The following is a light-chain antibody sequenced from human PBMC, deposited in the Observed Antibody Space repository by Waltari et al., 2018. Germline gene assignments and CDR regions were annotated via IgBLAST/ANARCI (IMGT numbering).Light chain of an antibody. CDR3: QVWDANTDPGV. CDR2: YDN. J-gene: IGLJ1*01. Sequence: SYVLTQPPSVSVAPGETARITCGGNNIESTSVPWYRQRPGQSPVVVISYDNDRAAGIPERFSGSNSGNTATLTISRVEAGDEADYYCQVWDANTDPGVFGTGTEVTVL. CDR1: NIESTS. V-gene: IGLV3-21*01.